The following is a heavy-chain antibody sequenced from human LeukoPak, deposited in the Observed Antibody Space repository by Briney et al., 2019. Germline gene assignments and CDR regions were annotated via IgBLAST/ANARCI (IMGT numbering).Heavy chain of an antibody. CDR2: IDYSGST. J-gene: IGHJ4*02. CDR1: GGSISSYY. Sequence: PSETLSLTCTVSGGSISSYYWTWIRQPPGKRLEWIGYIDYSGSTNYDPSLKSRVTISLDTSKNQFSLTLNSVTTADTAVYYCSRGQYRHDYWAREPWSPSPQ. V-gene: IGHV4-59*01. CDR3: SRGQYRHDY. D-gene: IGHD2-2*01.